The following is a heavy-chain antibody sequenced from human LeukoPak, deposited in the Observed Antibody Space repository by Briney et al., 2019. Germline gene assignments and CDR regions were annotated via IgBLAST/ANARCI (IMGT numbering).Heavy chain of an antibody. V-gene: IGHV3-21*01. Sequence: KPGGSLRLSCAASGFTFSSYSMNWVRQAPGKGLEWVSSISSSSSYIYYADSVKGRFTISRDNAKNSLYLQMNSLRAGDTAVYYCARDGSTVVVVAAIDYWGQGTLVTVSS. D-gene: IGHD2-15*01. J-gene: IGHJ4*02. CDR2: ISSSSSYI. CDR1: GFTFSSYS. CDR3: ARDGSTVVVVAAIDY.